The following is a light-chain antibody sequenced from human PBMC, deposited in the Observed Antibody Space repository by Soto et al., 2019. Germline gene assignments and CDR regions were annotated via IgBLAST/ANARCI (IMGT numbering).Light chain of an antibody. CDR3: QQYGSSQFT. CDR1: QSVNNNY. V-gene: IGKV3-20*01. Sequence: EIVLMQSPGTLSLSPGEGATLSCRASQSVNNNYLAWYQQIPGQAPTVLIFDTSRRDTGVPDRVSGNGSGTDFALRISILETDDFAVYYCQQYGSSQFTFGPGTKVNIK. CDR2: DTS. J-gene: IGKJ3*01.